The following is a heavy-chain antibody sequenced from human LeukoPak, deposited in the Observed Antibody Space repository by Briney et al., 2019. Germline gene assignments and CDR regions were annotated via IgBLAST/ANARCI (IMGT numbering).Heavy chain of an antibody. J-gene: IGHJ3*01. CDR3: ARGGAYCRGDCPLDAFDP. CDR1: GFTFSSYA. Sequence: GRSLRLSCAASGFTFSSYAMHWVRQAPGKGLEWVAVISYDGSNKYYADSVKGRFTISRDNSRNTMYLQMNSLRAEDTAVYYCARGGAYCRGDCPLDAFDPWGQGTMVTVSS. CDR2: ISYDGSNK. V-gene: IGHV3-30-3*01. D-gene: IGHD2-21*02.